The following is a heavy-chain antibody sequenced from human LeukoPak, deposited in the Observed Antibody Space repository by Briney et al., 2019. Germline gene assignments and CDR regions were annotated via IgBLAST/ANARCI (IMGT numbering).Heavy chain of an antibody. V-gene: IGHV3-23*01. Sequence: GGSLRLSCAASGFTFSSYAMSWVRQAPGKGLEWVSAISGSGGSTYYADSVKGRFTISRDNSKNTLYLQMNSLRAEDTAVYYCAKGLLEEDIVVVPAAIPDYWGQGTLVTVSS. CDR2: ISGSGGST. J-gene: IGHJ4*02. CDR3: AKGLLEEDIVVVPAAIPDY. D-gene: IGHD2-2*01. CDR1: GFTFSSYA.